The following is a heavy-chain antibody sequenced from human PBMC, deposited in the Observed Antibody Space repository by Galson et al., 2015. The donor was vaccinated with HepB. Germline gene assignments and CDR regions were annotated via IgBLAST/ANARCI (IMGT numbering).Heavy chain of an antibody. D-gene: IGHD5-12*01. Sequence: SLRLSCAASGFTVSSNYMSWVRQAPGKGLEWVSVIYSGGSTYYADSVKGRFTISRDNSKNTLYLQMNSLRAEDTAVYYCARDPGVATIRDPYWYFDLWGRGTLVTASS. CDR1: GFTVSSNY. J-gene: IGHJ2*01. V-gene: IGHV3-66*02. CDR2: IYSGGST. CDR3: ARDPGVATIRDPYWYFDL.